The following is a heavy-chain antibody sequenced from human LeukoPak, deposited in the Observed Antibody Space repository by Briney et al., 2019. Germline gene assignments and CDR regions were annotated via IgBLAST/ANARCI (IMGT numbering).Heavy chain of an antibody. J-gene: IGHJ4*02. CDR2: ISSSSSYI. CDR3: ARSGSGWTHAY. Sequence: GGSLRLSCAASGFTFSSYSMNWVRQAPGKGLEWVSSISSSSSYIYYADSVKGRFTISRDNAKNSLHLQMNSLRAEDTAVYYCARSGSGWTHAYWGQGTLVTVSS. D-gene: IGHD6-19*01. CDR1: GFTFSSYS. V-gene: IGHV3-21*01.